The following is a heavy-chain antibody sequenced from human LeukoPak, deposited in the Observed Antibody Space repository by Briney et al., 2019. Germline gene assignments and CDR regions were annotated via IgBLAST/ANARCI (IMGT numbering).Heavy chain of an antibody. D-gene: IGHD5-24*01. CDR1: GFIFSSYG. J-gene: IGHJ3*02. V-gene: IGHV3-33*06. CDR2: VWYDGSNK. CDR3: AKDLFPTRVVMSTIRFDAFDI. Sequence: GGSLRLSCAASGFIFSSYGLHWVRQVPGKGLEWLAVVWYDGSNKYYADSVKGRFTISRDNSKNTLYLQMNSLRAEDTAVYYCAKDLFPTRVVMSTIRFDAFDIWGPGTMVTVSS.